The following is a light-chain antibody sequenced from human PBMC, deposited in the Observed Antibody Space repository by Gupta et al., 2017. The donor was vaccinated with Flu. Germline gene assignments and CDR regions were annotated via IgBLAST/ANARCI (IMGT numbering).Light chain of an antibody. V-gene: IGKV3-15*01. Sequence: STGGRATLSCRASQSVSSNLAWYQQKPGQAPRLLIHGAFTRATGIPARFSGSGSGTEFTLTISSLQSEDFAVYYCQQYNNWPPSITFGQGTRLEIK. CDR3: QQYNNWPPSIT. CDR2: GAF. J-gene: IGKJ5*01. CDR1: QSVSSN.